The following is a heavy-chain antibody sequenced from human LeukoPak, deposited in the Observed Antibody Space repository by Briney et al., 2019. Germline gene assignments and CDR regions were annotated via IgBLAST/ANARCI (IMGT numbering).Heavy chain of an antibody. V-gene: IGHV4-39*01. D-gene: IGHD3-9*01. Sequence: PSETLSLTCTVPGGSITSNSHHWDWIRQAPGKGLEWIGNIYYSGTTSYNPSLQSRVSISVDTSKNQFSLRLSSVTAADTAVYYCARRGDILTDYAFDYWGQGTLVTVSS. CDR3: ARRGDILTDYAFDY. CDR1: GGSITSNSHH. CDR2: IYYSGTT. J-gene: IGHJ4*02.